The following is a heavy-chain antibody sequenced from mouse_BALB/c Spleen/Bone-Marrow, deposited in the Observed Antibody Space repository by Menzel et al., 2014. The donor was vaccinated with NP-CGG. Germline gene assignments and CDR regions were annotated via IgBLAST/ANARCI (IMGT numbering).Heavy chain of an antibody. V-gene: IGHV1S81*02. CDR2: INPSNGGT. Sequence: QVQLQQSGAELVKPRASVKLSCKASGYTFTSYYMYWVKQRPGQGLEWFGEINPSNGGTNFNEKFKNKATLTVDKSSSTAYTQLSSLTSEDSAVYYCSRGRRDSLDYWGQETSVTVSS. CDR3: SRGRRDSLDY. J-gene: IGHJ4*01. CDR1: GYTFTSYY.